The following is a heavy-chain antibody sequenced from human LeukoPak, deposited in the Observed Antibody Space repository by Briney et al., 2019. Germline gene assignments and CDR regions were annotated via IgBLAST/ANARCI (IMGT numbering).Heavy chain of an antibody. CDR2: IYSGGST. CDR3: ARGIIGPRAFDI. V-gene: IGHV3-66*01. J-gene: IGHJ3*02. CDR1: GFTFSSYS. Sequence: GGSLRLSCAASGFTFSSYSMSWVRQAPGKGLEWVSVIYSGGSTYYADSVKGRFTISRDNSKNTLYLQMNSLRAEDTAVYYCARGIIGPRAFDIWGQGTMVTVSS. D-gene: IGHD2/OR15-2a*01.